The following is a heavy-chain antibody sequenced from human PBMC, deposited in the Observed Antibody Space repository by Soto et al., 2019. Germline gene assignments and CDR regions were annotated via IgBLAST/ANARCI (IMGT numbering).Heavy chain of an antibody. CDR2: IYYSGST. V-gene: IGHV4-39*01. Sequence: SETLSLTCTVSGGSISSSSYYWGWIRQPPGKGLEWIGSIYYSGSTYYNPSLKSRVTISVDTSKNQFSLKLSSVTAADTAVYYCARTQISYCSGGSCYSRVSYFDYWGQGTLVTVSS. CDR1: GGSISSSSYY. D-gene: IGHD2-15*01. J-gene: IGHJ4*02. CDR3: ARTQISYCSGGSCYSRVSYFDY.